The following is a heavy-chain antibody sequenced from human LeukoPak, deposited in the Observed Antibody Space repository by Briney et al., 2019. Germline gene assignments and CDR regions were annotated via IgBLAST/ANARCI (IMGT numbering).Heavy chain of an antibody. J-gene: IGHJ5*02. D-gene: IGHD2-2*01. CDR2: ISGSGGST. Sequence: GGSLRLSCAASGFTFSSYAMSWVRQAPGKGLEWVSAISGSGGSTYYADSVKGRFTISRDNSKNTLYLQMNSLRAEDTAAYYCARVPKYQLLHSGWFDPWGQGTLVTVSS. CDR1: GFTFSSYA. V-gene: IGHV3-23*01. CDR3: ARVPKYQLLHSGWFDP.